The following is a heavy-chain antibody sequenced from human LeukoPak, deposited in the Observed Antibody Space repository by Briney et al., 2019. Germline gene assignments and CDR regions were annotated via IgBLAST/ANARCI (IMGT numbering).Heavy chain of an antibody. Sequence: GASVKVSCKASGYTFTSYGISWVRQAPGQGLEWMGWISAYNGNTNYAQKLQGRVTMTTDTSTSTAYMELRSLRSDDTALHYCARVGSSSWYPLPFDYWGQGTLVTVSS. CDR2: ISAYNGNT. J-gene: IGHJ4*02. V-gene: IGHV1-18*01. D-gene: IGHD6-13*01. CDR3: ARVGSSSWYPLPFDY. CDR1: GYTFTSYG.